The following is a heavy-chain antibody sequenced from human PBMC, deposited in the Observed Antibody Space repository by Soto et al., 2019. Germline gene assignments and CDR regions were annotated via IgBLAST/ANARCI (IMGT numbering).Heavy chain of an antibody. CDR3: ARVVACSGGSCFFSWFDP. J-gene: IGHJ5*02. CDR1: GGSISSGDYY. CDR2: IYYSGST. Sequence: SETLSLTCTVSGGSISSGDYYWSWIRQPPGKGLEWIGYIYYSGSTYYNPSLESRVTISVDTSKNQFSLKLSSVTAADTAVYYCARVVACSGGSCFFSWFDPWGQGTLVTVSS. D-gene: IGHD2-15*01. V-gene: IGHV4-30-4*01.